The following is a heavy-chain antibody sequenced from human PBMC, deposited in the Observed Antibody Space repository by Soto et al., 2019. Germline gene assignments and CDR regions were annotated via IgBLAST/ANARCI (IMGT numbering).Heavy chain of an antibody. V-gene: IGHV4-30-2*01. Sequence: SETLSLTCGVSGDSLSGATYSWNWIRQPPGKGLEWIGYIFPSGTTYYNPSLKSRVTISIDVSKNQFSLSLRSFTAADTAVYYCARSREFDYWSQGTLVTVSS. J-gene: IGHJ4*02. CDR1: GDSLSGATYS. CDR2: IFPSGTT. CDR3: ARSREFDY.